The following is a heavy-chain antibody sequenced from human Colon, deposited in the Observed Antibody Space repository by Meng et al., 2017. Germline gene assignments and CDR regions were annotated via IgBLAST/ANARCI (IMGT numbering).Heavy chain of an antibody. CDR3: ARGWLAN. CDR1: GFTFSDSY. CDR2: SHGNTV. D-gene: IGHD6-19*01. J-gene: IGHJ4*02. Sequence: GESLKISCAASGFTFSDSYMNWIRQAPGKGLEWVSYSHGNTVYYADSVKGRFTISRDNAKNSLYLQMNSLRAGDMAVYYCARGWLANWGQGTLVTVSS. V-gene: IGHV3-11*01.